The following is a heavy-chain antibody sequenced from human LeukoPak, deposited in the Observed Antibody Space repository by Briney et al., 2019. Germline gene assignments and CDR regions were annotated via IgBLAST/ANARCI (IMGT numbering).Heavy chain of an antibody. J-gene: IGHJ6*02. V-gene: IGHV1-58*01. CDR2: IVVGSGNT. Sequence: ASVKVSCKASGFTFTSSAVQWVRQARGQRLEWIGWIVVGSGNTNYAQKLQGRVTMTTDTSTSTAYMELSSLRSEDTAVYYCARDVVATTDGPPYYHYAMDVWGQGTTVTVSS. CDR3: ARDVVATTDGPPYYHYAMDV. CDR1: GFTFTSSA. D-gene: IGHD5-12*01.